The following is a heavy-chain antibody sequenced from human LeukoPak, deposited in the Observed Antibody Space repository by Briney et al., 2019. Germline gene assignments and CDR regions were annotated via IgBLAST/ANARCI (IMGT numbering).Heavy chain of an antibody. J-gene: IGHJ4*02. D-gene: IGHD3-22*01. CDR1: GFTFSSYG. V-gene: IGHV3-30*18. Sequence: GGSLRLSCAASGFTFSSYGMHWVGQAPGKGLEGVAVISYDGSNKYYADSVKGRFTISRDNSKNTLYLQMNSLRAEDTAVYYCAKDESYDSSGYSDYWGQGTLVTVSS. CDR3: AKDESYDSSGYSDY. CDR2: ISYDGSNK.